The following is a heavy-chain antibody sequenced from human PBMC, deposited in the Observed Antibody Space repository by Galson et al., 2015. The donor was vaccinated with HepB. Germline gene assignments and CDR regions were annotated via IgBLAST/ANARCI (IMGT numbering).Heavy chain of an antibody. V-gene: IGHV3-43*01. J-gene: IGHJ4*02. D-gene: IGHD6-19*01. CDR2: ISWDGGST. CDR3: AKDTGDGVAGTPFFDY. CDR1: GFTFDDYT. Sequence: SLRLSCAASGFTFDDYTMHWVRQAPGKGLEWVSLISWDGGSTYYADSVKGRFTISRDNSKNSLYLQMNSLRTEDTALYYCAKDTGDGVAGTPFFDYWGQGTLVTVSS.